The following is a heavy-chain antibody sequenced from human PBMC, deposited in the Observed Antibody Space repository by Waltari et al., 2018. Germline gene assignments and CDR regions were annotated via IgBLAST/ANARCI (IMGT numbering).Heavy chain of an antibody. Sequence: EVHLVESGGGLVQPGGSMRLSCAASGLPFSTYWMTWVRQAPGKGLEWLANIKDDGSEKNYVDSVKGRFTISRDNAKNSLYLQMNSLRAEDTAVYYCARDPHYSNFDYWGQGTLVTVSS. V-gene: IGHV3-7*01. J-gene: IGHJ4*02. D-gene: IGHD4-4*01. CDR3: ARDPHYSNFDY. CDR2: IKDDGSEK. CDR1: GLPFSTYW.